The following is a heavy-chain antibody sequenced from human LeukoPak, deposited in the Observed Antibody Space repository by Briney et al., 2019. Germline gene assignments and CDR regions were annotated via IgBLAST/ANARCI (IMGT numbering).Heavy chain of an antibody. CDR1: GFTFSDYL. CDR2: ISFSGSSI. CDR3: AKVMVRGVIMVYYFDY. D-gene: IGHD3-10*01. J-gene: IGHJ4*02. Sequence: GGSLRLSCAASGFTFSDYLMTWIRQAPGKGREWVSYISFSGSSIYYADSVKGRVTISRDNAKNSLYLQMSSLRAEDTAVYYCAKVMVRGVIMVYYFDYWGQGTLVTVSS. V-gene: IGHV3-11*01.